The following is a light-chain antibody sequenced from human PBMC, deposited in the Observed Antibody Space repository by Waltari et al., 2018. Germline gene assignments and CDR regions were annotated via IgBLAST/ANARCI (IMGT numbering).Light chain of an antibody. V-gene: IGLV2-23*01. CDR1: SSDVGSYNL. CDR2: EDN. Sequence: QSALTQPASVSGSPGQSITISCTGTSSDVGSYNLVSWYQQHPGKAPKLMIYEDNKRPSGVSNRFPGSKSGNTVSLTSSGLQAEDEADYYCCSYAGSAIWVFGGGTKLTVL. J-gene: IGLJ3*02. CDR3: CSYAGSAIWV.